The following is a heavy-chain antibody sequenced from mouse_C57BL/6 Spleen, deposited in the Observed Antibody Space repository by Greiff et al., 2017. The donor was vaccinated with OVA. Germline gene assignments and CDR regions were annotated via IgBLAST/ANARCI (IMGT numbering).Heavy chain of an antibody. V-gene: IGHV2-9-1*01. CDR3: ARKDYVGSSYGYCDV. CDR1: GFSLPSYA. CDR2: IWTGGGT. Sequence: VQGVESGPGLVAPSQSLSITCTVSGFSLPSYAISWVRQTPGKGLEWLGVIWTGGGTNYNSALNSSLSNSKDNAKSQVFLKMNSLQTDDTARYYCARKDYVGSSYGYCDVWGTGTTLTVSS. D-gene: IGHD1-1*01. J-gene: IGHJ1*03.